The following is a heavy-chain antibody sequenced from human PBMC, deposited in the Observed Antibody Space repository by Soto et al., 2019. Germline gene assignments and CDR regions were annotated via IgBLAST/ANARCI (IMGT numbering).Heavy chain of an antibody. CDR1: GGSVTNINYF. J-gene: IGHJ6*02. Sequence: SETLSLTCSVSGGSVTNINYFLAWIRQSPGKGLEWLSKIYYTGTTFYNPSLRSRVSMTIDASKNRFSLNLSSVTASGTALYYCARHEYVSSSYDLLDVWGQGTTVTVSS. V-gene: IGHV4-39*01. CDR2: IYYTGTT. D-gene: IGHD3-22*01. CDR3: ARHEYVSSSYDLLDV.